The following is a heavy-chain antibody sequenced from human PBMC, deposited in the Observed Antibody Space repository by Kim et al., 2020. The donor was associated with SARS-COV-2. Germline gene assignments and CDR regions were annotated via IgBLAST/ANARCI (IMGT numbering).Heavy chain of an antibody. Sequence: ASVKVSCKASGYTFTSYDINWVRQATGQGLEWMGWMNPNSGNTGYAQKFQGRVTMTRNTSISTAYMELSSLRSEDTAVYYCARSVRYYYGSGRPTYYFDYWGQGTLVTVSS. J-gene: IGHJ4*02. CDR2: MNPNSGNT. V-gene: IGHV1-8*01. D-gene: IGHD3-10*01. CDR3: ARSVRYYYGSGRPTYYFDY. CDR1: GYTFTSYD.